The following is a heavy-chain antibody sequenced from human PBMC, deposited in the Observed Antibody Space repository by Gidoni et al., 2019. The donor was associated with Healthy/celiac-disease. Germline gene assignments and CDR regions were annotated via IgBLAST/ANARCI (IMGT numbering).Heavy chain of an antibody. CDR1: GYPLTELS. V-gene: IGHV1-24*01. CDR3: ATLRYSSGWSDY. D-gene: IGHD6-19*01. CDR2: FDPEDGET. Sequence: QVQLVQSGAEVKKPGAAVKVSCKVSGYPLTELSMHWVLQAPGKGLEWMGGFDPEDGETIYAQKFQCRVTMTEDTSTDTAYMELSSLRSEDTAVYYCATLRYSSGWSDYWGQGTLVTVSS. J-gene: IGHJ4*02.